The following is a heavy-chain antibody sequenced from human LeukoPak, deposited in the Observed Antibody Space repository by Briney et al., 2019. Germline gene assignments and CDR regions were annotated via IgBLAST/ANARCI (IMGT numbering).Heavy chain of an antibody. V-gene: IGHV4-61*01. CDR3: AGSQNYYGSGDY. D-gene: IGHD3-10*01. J-gene: IGHJ4*02. CDR2: IYYTGST. CDR1: GDSVSNGNYY. Sequence: SETLSLTCTVSGDSVSNGNYYWSWLRQPPGKALEWIGYIYYTGSTYYNPSLEGRVTISVDTSRNQFSVKLSSVTAADTAVYYCAGSQNYYGSGDYWSQGTLVTVSS.